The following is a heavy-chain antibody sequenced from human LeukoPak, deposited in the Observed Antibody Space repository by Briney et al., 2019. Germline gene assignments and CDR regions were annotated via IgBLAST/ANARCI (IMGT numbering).Heavy chain of an antibody. J-gene: IGHJ4*02. Sequence: KASETLSLTCAVYGGSFSGYYWTWIRQSPEKGLEWIGEINHSGSTNYNPSLKSRVTISVDTSKNQFSLKLSSVTAADTAVYYCARHCGNWNYCFDYWGQGTLVTVSS. V-gene: IGHV4-34*01. CDR3: ARHCGNWNYCFDY. CDR2: INHSGST. D-gene: IGHD1-7*01. CDR1: GGSFSGYY.